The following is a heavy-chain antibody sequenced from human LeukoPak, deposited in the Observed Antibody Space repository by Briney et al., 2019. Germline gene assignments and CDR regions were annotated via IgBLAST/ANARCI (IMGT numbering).Heavy chain of an antibody. CDR1: GGSISSYY. Sequence: PSETLSLTCTVSGGSISSYYWSWIRQPAGKGLEWIGRIYTSGSTNYNPSLKSRVTMSVDTSKNQFSLKLSSVTAAGTAVYYCARVGYCSGGSCFDYWGQGTLVTVSS. D-gene: IGHD2-15*01. V-gene: IGHV4-4*07. J-gene: IGHJ4*02. CDR2: IYTSGST. CDR3: ARVGYCSGGSCFDY.